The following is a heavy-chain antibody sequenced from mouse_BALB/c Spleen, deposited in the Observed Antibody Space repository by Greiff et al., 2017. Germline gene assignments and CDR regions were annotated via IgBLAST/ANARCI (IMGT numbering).Heavy chain of an antibody. CDR2: IDPETGGT. Sequence: QVQLQQSGAELVRPGASVTLSCKASGYTFTDYEMHWVKQTPVHGLEWIGAIDPETGGTAYNQKFKGKATLTADKSSSTAYMELRSLTSEDSAVYYCTRDDGKDYGGQGTTLTVSS. D-gene: IGHD2-3*01. CDR3: TRDDGKDY. V-gene: IGHV1-15*01. J-gene: IGHJ2*01. CDR1: GYTFTDYE.